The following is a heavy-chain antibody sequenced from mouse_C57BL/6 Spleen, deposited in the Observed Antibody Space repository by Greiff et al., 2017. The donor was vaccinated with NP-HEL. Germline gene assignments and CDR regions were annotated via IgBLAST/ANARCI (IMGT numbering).Heavy chain of an antibody. CDR1: GFNIKDYY. J-gene: IGHJ3*01. V-gene: IGHV14-2*01. D-gene: IGHD1-1*01. CDR3: AKAFVTAERSFAY. CDR2: IDPEDGET. Sequence: VHVKQSGAELVKPGASVKLSCTASGFNIKDYYMHWVKQRTEQGLEWIGRIDPEDGETKYAPKFQGKATITADTSSNTAYLQLSSLTSEDTAVYYCAKAFVTAERSFAYWGQGTLVTVSA.